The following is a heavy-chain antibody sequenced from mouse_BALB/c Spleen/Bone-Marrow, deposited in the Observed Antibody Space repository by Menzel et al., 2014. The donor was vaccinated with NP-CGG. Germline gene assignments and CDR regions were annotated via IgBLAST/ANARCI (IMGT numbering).Heavy chain of an antibody. CDR3: ARRPSFYVSSYGAMDY. CDR2: INPYNDGT. J-gene: IGHJ4*01. Sequence: EVQLVGSGPELVKPGASVKTSCKASGYTFTNYVMHWVKQKPGQGLEWIGYINPYNDGTKYNEKFKGKATLTSDKSSGTAYMELSSLTSEDSAVYYCARRPSFYVSSYGAMDYWGQGTTVTVSS. V-gene: IGHV1-14*01. CDR1: GYTFTNYV. D-gene: IGHD1-1*01.